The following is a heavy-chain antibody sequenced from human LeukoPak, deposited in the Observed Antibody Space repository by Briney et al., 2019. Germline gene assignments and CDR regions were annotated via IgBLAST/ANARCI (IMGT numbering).Heavy chain of an antibody. D-gene: IGHD3-3*01. CDR2: IYHSGST. CDR1: GGSISSGGYY. V-gene: IGHV4-30-2*01. J-gene: IGHJ4*02. CDR3: ASGSPLRFLEWFRFDY. Sequence: PSQTLSLTCTVSGGSISSGGYYWSWIRQPPGKGLEWIGYIYHSGSTYYNPSLKSRVTISVDRSKNQFSLKLSSVTAADTAVYYCASGSPLRFLEWFRFDYWGQGTLVTVSS.